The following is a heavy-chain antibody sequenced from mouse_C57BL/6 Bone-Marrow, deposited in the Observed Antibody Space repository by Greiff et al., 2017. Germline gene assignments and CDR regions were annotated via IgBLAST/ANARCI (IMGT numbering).Heavy chain of an antibody. CDR3: ARPYYSNYWYFDV. CDR2: IYPGSGST. Sequence: QVQLQQPGAELVKPGASVTMSCKASGYTFTSYWITWVKQRPGQGLEWIGDIYPGSGSTNYNEKFKSKATLTVDTSSSTAYVQLSSLTSEASAVYYCARPYYSNYWYFDVWGTGTTVTVSS. D-gene: IGHD2-5*01. CDR1: GYTFTSYW. V-gene: IGHV1-55*01. J-gene: IGHJ1*03.